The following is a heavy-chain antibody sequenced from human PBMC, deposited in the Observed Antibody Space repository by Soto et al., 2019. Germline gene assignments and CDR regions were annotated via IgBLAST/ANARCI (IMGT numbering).Heavy chain of an antibody. CDR1: GGSFSGYY. CDR2: INHSGST. J-gene: IGHJ4*02. Sequence: QVQLQQWGAGLLKPSETLSLTCAVYGGSFSGYYWSWIRQPPGKGLEWIGEINHSGSTNYNPSLKSRVTISVDTSKNQFSLKLSSVTAAYTAVYYCARGRLPRWYFDYWGQGTLVTVSS. D-gene: IGHD3-16*01. CDR3: ARGRLPRWYFDY. V-gene: IGHV4-34*01.